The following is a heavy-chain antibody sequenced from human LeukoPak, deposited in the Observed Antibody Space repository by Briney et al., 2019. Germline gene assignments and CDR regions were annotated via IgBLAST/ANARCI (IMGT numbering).Heavy chain of an antibody. D-gene: IGHD5-12*01. Sequence: SQTLSLTCAISGDSVSSNSAGWNWIRQSPSRGLEWLGRTYYRSKWYNDYAVSVKSRITINPDTSKNQFSLQLNSVTREDTAVYYCARGIVATNPVSYMDVWGKGTTVTVSS. CDR3: ARGIVATNPVSYMDV. V-gene: IGHV6-1*01. CDR1: GDSVSSNSAG. CDR2: TYYRSKWYN. J-gene: IGHJ6*03.